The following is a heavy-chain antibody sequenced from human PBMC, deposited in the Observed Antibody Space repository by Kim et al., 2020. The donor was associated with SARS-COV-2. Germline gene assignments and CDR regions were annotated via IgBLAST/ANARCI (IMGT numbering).Heavy chain of an antibody. CDR2: IRSKANSYAT. CDR1: GFTFSGSS. J-gene: IGHJ6*02. V-gene: IGHV3-73*01. D-gene: IGHD1-26*01. CDR3: TCGNFDYYGMDV. Sequence: GGSLRLSCAASGFTFSGSSVHWVRQASGKGLEWVGRIRSKANSYATAYGASVKGRFTISRDDSKNTAYLQMNSLKTEDTAVYHCTCGNFDYYGMDVWGQGTTVTVSS.